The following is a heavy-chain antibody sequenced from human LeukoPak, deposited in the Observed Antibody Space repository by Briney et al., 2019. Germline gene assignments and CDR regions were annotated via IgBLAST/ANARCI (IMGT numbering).Heavy chain of an antibody. Sequence: SETLSLTCTASGGSISSYYWSWIRQPAGKGLERIGRIYTSGSTNYNPSLKSRVTMSVDTSKNQFSLKLSSVTAADTAVYYCARDRDYSNTFDYWGQGTLVTVSS. D-gene: IGHD4-11*01. V-gene: IGHV4-4*07. CDR2: IYTSGST. CDR3: ARDRDYSNTFDY. CDR1: GGSISSYY. J-gene: IGHJ4*02.